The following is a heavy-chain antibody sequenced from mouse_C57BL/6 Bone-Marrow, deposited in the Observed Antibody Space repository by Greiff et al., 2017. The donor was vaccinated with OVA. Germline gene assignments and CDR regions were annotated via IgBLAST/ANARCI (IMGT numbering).Heavy chain of an antibody. V-gene: IGHV1-69*01. CDR3: AREVIYYDYDGYFDY. CDR2: IDPSDSYT. CDR1: GYTFPSYW. J-gene: IGHJ2*01. Sequence: VQLQQPGAELVMPGASVKLSCKASGYTFPSYWMHWVKQRPGQGLEWIGEIDPSDSYTNYNQKFKGKSTLTVDKSSSTAYMQLSSLTSEDSAVYYCAREVIYYDYDGYFDYWGQGTTLTVSS. D-gene: IGHD2-4*01.